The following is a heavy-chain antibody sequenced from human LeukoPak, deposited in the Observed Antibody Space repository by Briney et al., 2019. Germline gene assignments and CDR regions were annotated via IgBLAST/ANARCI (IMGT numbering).Heavy chain of an antibody. CDR3: ARSDYGDSYFDY. CDR1: GGTFSSYA. Sequence: SVKVSCKASGGTFSSYAISWVRQAPGQELEWMGGIIPIFGTANYAQKFQGRVTITTDESTSTAYMELSSLRSEDTAVYYCARSDYGDSYFDYWGQGTLVTVSP. V-gene: IGHV1-69*05. J-gene: IGHJ4*02. D-gene: IGHD4-17*01. CDR2: IIPIFGTA.